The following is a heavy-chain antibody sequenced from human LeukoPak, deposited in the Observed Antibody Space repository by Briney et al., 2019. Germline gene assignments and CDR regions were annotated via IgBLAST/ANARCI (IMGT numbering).Heavy chain of an antibody. V-gene: IGHV4-34*01. Sequence: SEALSLTCAVYGGSFSGYYWSWIRQSPGKGLEWIGEMNHSGSSNHNPSLKSRVTISVDTSKNQFSLKLRSVTAADTAVYYCARAPSGLVEPPTRGDYFDYWGQGTLVTVSS. D-gene: IGHD2-2*01. CDR2: MNHSGSS. CDR3: ARAPSGLVEPPTRGDYFDY. J-gene: IGHJ4*02. CDR1: GGSFSGYY.